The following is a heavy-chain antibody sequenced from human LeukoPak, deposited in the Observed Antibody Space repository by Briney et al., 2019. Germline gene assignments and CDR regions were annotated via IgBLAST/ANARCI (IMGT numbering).Heavy chain of an antibody. V-gene: IGHV1-46*01. J-gene: IGHJ4*02. CDR2: IYPRDGST. CDR3: ARDQEGFDY. Sequence: EASVTVSCKASGYTFTSNYIHYVRQAPGQGLEWMGMIYPRDGSTSYAQKFQGRVTVTRDTSTSTVHMELSGLRSEDTAVYYCARDQEGFDYWGQGTLVTVSS. CDR1: GYTFTSNY.